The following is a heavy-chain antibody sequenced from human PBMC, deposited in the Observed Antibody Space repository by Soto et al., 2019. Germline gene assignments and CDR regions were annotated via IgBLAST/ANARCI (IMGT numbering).Heavy chain of an antibody. J-gene: IGHJ6*03. CDR3: ARDAKKYCSSTSCYRYYYYYMDV. V-gene: IGHV4-34*09. CDR1: AGSFSGYY. Sequence: SETLSLTCAVYAGSFSGYYWCWIRQPPGKGLEWIGEINHSGSTNYNPSLKSRVTISVDTSKNQFSLKLSSVTAADTAVYYCARDAKKYCSSTSCYRYYYYYMDVWGKGTTVTVSS. CDR2: INHSGST. D-gene: IGHD2-2*01.